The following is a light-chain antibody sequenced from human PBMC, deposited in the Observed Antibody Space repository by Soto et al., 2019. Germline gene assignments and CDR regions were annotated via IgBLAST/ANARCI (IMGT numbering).Light chain of an antibody. V-gene: IGKV1-27*01. Sequence: DIQMTQSPSSLSAAVGDRVTITCRASQGISNYLAWYQQKPGKVPKLLIYAASTLQSGVPARFSGSGSGTDVTLTSSSLQPEDVATYYGQKYNSAPLTFGQGTNVELK. CDR1: QGISNY. J-gene: IGKJ1*01. CDR3: QKYNSAPLT. CDR2: AAS.